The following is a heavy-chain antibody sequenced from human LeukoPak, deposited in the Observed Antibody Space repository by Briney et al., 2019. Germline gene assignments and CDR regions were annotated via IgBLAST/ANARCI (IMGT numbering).Heavy chain of an antibody. CDR2: INHRGSA. D-gene: IGHD2-21*02. J-gene: IGHJ4*02. V-gene: IGHV4-34*01. CDR1: GGSLSPYY. Sequence: SDTHSLTCAVYGGSLSPYYWRWIRQPPGRGREGIGEINHRGSANYHPSLKHRVTISVDTSKNQFSLKLTSVNAADTAVYYCARGGFYCGGDCYVEYWGQGTLVTVTS. CDR3: ARGGFYCGGDCYVEY.